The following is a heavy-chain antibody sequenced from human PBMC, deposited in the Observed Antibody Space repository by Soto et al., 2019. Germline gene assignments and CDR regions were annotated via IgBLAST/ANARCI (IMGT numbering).Heavy chain of an antibody. V-gene: IGHV3-30*18. Sequence: GSLRLSCAASGXTLSSYGIHWVRQAPGRGLEGVALISYEGSNKYYADSVKGRFTISRDNYKNTLYLQMNSLRAEDTAVYYCAKAYWTPDWGQVTLVTVSS. CDR1: GXTLSSYG. CDR2: ISYEGSNK. D-gene: IGHD1-1*01. CDR3: AKAYWTPD. J-gene: IGHJ4*02.